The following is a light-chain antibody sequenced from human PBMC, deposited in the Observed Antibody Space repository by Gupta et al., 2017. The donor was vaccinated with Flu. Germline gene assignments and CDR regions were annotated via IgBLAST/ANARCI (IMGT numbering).Light chain of an antibody. CDR1: QSVSSGY. J-gene: IGKJ4*01. CDR2: GAS. Sequence: EIVLTQSPGTLSLFPGETVTLSCRASQSVSSGYLAWYQQKPGQAPRLLIYGASSRAAGIPDRFSGSGSGTDFTLTISRLQPEDFAVYYCQQYGTSPTTFGGGTKVEI. V-gene: IGKV3-20*01. CDR3: QQYGTSPTT.